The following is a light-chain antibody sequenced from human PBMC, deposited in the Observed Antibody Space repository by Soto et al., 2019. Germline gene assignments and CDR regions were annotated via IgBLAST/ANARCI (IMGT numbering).Light chain of an antibody. Sequence: SYELTQPPSVSVSPGQTASITCSGHRLGDKYACWYQQKAGQSPVLVIYQDIKRPSGIPERFSGSNSGNTATLTISGTQAMDEADYYCQAWDSSTVVFGGGTKLTVL. CDR3: QAWDSSTVV. CDR2: QDI. V-gene: IGLV3-1*01. CDR1: RLGDKY. J-gene: IGLJ2*01.